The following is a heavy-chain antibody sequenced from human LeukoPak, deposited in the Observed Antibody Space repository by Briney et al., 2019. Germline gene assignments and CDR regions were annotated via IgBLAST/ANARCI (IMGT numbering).Heavy chain of an antibody. V-gene: IGHV3-23*01. CDR1: GFTFSSYA. CDR3: AKVDEGRDFWSGYYYDAFDI. D-gene: IGHD3-3*01. Sequence: GGSLRLSCAASGFTFSSYAMSWVRQAPGKGLEWVSAISGSGGSTYYADSVKGRFTISRDNSKNTLYLQMNSLRAEDTAVYYCAKVDEGRDFWSGYYYDAFDIWGQGTMVTVSS. CDR2: ISGSGGST. J-gene: IGHJ3*02.